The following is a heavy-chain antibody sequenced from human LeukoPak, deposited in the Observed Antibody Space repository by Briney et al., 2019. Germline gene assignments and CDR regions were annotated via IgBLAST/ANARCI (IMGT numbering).Heavy chain of an antibody. Sequence: GSLRLSCAASGFTFSSYGMHWVRQAPGKGLEWVAVISYDGSNKYYADSVKGRFTISRDNSKNTLYLQMNSLRAEDTAVYYCAKTTYYYDSSGYYPQDYFDYWGQGTLVTVSS. D-gene: IGHD3-22*01. CDR3: AKTTYYYDSSGYYPQDYFDY. V-gene: IGHV3-30*18. CDR1: GFTFSSYG. CDR2: ISYDGSNK. J-gene: IGHJ4*02.